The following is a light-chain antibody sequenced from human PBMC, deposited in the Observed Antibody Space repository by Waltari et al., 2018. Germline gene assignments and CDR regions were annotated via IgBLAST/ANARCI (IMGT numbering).Light chain of an antibody. CDR2: KES. CDR1: QSISNW. J-gene: IGKJ4*01. CDR3: EQYNSYSLLT. Sequence: DIQMTQSPSTLSASVGDRVTITCRASQSISNWLAWYQQKPGKAPKLLIYKESTLERGVPSRFIGSGSGTEFTLTISSLQPDDFATYYCEQYNSYSLLTFGGGTKVEIK. V-gene: IGKV1-5*03.